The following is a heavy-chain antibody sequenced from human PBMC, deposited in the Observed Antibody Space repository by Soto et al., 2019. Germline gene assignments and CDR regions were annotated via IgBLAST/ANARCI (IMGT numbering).Heavy chain of an antibody. V-gene: IGHV1-69*13. J-gene: IGHJ6*02. D-gene: IGHD3-16*01. CDR3: ARRGRRGDYYYYGMDV. Sequence: ASVKVSCKASGGTFSSYAISWVRQAPGQGLEWMGGIIPIFGTANYAQKFQGRATITADESTSTAYMELSSLRSEDTAVYYCARRGRRGDYYYYGMDVWGQGTTVTVSS. CDR1: GGTFSSYA. CDR2: IIPIFGTA.